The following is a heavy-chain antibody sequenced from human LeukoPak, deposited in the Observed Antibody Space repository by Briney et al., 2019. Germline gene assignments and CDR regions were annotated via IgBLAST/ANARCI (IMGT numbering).Heavy chain of an antibody. CDR2: ISYDGSNK. D-gene: IGHD2-2*01. V-gene: IGHV3-30-3*01. J-gene: IGHJ3*02. CDR1: GFTFSSYA. Sequence: PGGSLRLSCAASGFTFSSYAMSWVRQAPGKGLEWVAVISYDGSNKYYADSVKGRFTISRDNSKNTLYLQMNRLRAEDTAWYYGARDGRSHIVVVKRGAFDIWGRGKMVTVSS. CDR3: ARDGRSHIVVVKRGAFDI.